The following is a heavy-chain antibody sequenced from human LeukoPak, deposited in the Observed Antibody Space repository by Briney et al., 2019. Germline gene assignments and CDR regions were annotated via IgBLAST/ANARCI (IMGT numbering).Heavy chain of an antibody. CDR1: GGSISSGGYY. J-gene: IGHJ4*02. CDR2: IYYSGST. V-gene: IGHV4-31*03. Sequence: SETLSLTCTVSGGSISSGGYYWSWIRQHPGKGLEWIGYIYYSGSTYYNPSLKSRVTISVDTSKNQFSLKLSSVTAADTAVYYCARSGPFPTYYDYVWGSYRSHLFDYWGQGTLVTVSS. CDR3: ARSGPFPTYYDYVWGSYRSHLFDY. D-gene: IGHD3-16*02.